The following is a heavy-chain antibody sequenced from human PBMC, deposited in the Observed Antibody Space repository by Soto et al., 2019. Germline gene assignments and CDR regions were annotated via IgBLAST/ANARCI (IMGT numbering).Heavy chain of an antibody. CDR3: ASRHSSPYFDY. Sequence: QVQLQESGPGLVKPSQTLSLTCTVSGGSISSGDYYWSWIRQPPGKGLEWIGSSYYSGSTYYNPSLKSRVTISVDTAKNQFSLKLNSVTAADTAVDYCASRHSSPYFDYWGQGTLVTVSS. CDR2: SYYSGST. V-gene: IGHV4-30-4*01. J-gene: IGHJ4*02. CDR1: GGSISSGDYY. D-gene: IGHD6-13*01.